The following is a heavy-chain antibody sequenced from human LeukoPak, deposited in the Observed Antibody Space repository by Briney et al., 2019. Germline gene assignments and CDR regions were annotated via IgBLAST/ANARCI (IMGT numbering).Heavy chain of an antibody. Sequence: SETLSLTCAVSGGSISSNSYYWGWIRQPPGKGLEWIGSIYYSGSTYYNPSLKSRVTISVDTSKNQFSLKLSSVTAADTAVYYCAREGGSYYRGYKYNWFDPWGQGTLVTVSS. CDR2: IYYSGST. CDR1: GGSISSNSYY. D-gene: IGHD1-26*01. V-gene: IGHV4-39*02. CDR3: AREGGSYYRGYKYNWFDP. J-gene: IGHJ5*02.